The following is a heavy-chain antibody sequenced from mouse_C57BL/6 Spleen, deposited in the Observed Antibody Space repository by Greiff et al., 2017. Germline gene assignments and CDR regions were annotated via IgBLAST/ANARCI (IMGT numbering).Heavy chain of an antibody. CDR3: ASYDYDFWFAY. V-gene: IGHV1-26*01. J-gene: IGHJ3*01. D-gene: IGHD2-4*01. CDR2: INPNNGGT. Sequence: EVQLQQSGPELVKPGASVKISCKASGYTFTDYYMNWVKQSHGKSLEWIGDINPNNGGTSYNQKFKGKATLTVDKSSSTAYMELRSLTSEDSAVYYCASYDYDFWFAYWGQGTLVTVSA. CDR1: GYTFTDYY.